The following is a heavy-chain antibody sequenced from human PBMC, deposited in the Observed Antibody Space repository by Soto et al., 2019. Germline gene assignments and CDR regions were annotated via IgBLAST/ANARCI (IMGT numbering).Heavy chain of an antibody. J-gene: IGHJ4*02. CDR2: IWYDGSEK. CDR1: GFSFSTYG. CDR3: ACGCSFDKSGWYGGFDY. Sequence: QVQLVESGGGVVQPGRSLRLSCAASGFSFSTYGMHWVRQAPGKGLEWLAVIWYDGSEKYYADSAKGRFTITSDNPKNTLYLQVNSLRAEDTAVYYCACGCSFDKSGWYGGFDYWGQGALVTVSS. V-gene: IGHV3-33*01. D-gene: IGHD6-19*01.